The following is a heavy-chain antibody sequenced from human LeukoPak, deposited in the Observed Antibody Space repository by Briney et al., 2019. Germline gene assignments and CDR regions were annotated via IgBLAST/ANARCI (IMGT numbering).Heavy chain of an antibody. J-gene: IGHJ4*02. D-gene: IGHD2-2*01. CDR2: LYSGGST. Sequence: TGGSLRLSCAASGFTVSNNYMSWVRQAPGKGLEWVSVLYSGGSTYYAGSVTGRFTISRDTSMNTLYLQMNSLRAEDTAVYFCARHRGYCSSTSCYPYYFDHWGQGTLVTVSS. CDR3: ARHRGYCSSTSCYPYYFDH. CDR1: GFTVSNNY. V-gene: IGHV3-66*04.